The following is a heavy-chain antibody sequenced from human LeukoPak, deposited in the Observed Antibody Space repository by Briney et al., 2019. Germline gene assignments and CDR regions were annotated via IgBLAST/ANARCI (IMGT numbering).Heavy chain of an antibody. CDR3: ASIDSSSWYDYYYYGMDV. D-gene: IGHD6-13*01. CDR2: IYSGGST. J-gene: IGHJ6*02. Sequence: GGSLTLSCAASGFTVSSNYMSWVRQAPGKGLEWVSVIYSGGSTYYADSVKGRFTISRDNSKNTLYLQMNSLRAEDTAVYYCASIDSSSWYDYYYYGMDVWGQGTTVTVSS. V-gene: IGHV3-66*01. CDR1: GFTVSSNY.